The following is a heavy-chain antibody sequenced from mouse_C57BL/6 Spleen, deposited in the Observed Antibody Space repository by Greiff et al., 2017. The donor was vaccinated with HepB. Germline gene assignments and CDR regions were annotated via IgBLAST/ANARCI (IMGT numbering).Heavy chain of an antibody. D-gene: IGHD2-3*01. V-gene: IGHV1-15*01. CDR1: GYTFTDYE. CDR2: IDPETGGT. J-gene: IGHJ2*01. Sequence: VQLQQSGAELVRPGASVTLSCKASGYTFTDYEMHWVKQTPVHGLEWIGAIDPETGGTAYNQKFKGKAILTADKSSSTAYMELRSLTSEDSAVYYCTRLDGYFDFDYWGQGTTLTVSS. CDR3: TRLDGYFDFDY.